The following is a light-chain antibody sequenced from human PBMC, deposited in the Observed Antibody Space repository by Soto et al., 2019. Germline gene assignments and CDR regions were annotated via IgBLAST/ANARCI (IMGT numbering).Light chain of an antibody. J-gene: IGKJ3*01. Sequence: DKPMTQSPATXSAAQGYKVTPPCRASQSVSGWLDWYQKKPGEAXKXXXYAASALKRGVQSRFSGSGSGTKFTLTIASMQPADCATYYCQQDKNCKGTVGAGTKVDI. CDR3: QQDKNCKGT. V-gene: IGKV1-5*01. CDR1: QSVSGW. CDR2: AAS.